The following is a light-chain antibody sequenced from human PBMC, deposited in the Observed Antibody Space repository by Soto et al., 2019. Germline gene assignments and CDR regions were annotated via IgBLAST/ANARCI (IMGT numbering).Light chain of an antibody. CDR1: QSISLF. CDR3: HQTDSIPET. V-gene: IGKV1-39*01. CDR2: AAC. J-gene: IGKJ1*01. Sequence: DIQMTQAPSSLSASVGDTVTITCRASQSISLFLNWYQQKPGKAPKLLIYAACSLQSGVPSRFTGNGSGTDFTLTISSLQPEDFATYYCHQTDSIPETFGQGTKVEIK.